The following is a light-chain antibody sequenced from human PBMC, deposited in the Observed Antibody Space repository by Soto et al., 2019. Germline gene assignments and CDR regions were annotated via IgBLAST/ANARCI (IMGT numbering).Light chain of an antibody. J-gene: IGLJ2*01. CDR2: EVS. V-gene: IGLV2-8*01. Sequence: QSVLTQPPSASGSPGQSVTISCTGTSSDVGGYNYVSWYQQHPGKVPKLMIYEVSKRPSGVPDRFSGSKSGNTASLTVSGLQAEDEADYYCRSYAGTNNYVIFGGGTKLTVL. CDR1: SSDVGGYNY. CDR3: RSYAGTNNYVI.